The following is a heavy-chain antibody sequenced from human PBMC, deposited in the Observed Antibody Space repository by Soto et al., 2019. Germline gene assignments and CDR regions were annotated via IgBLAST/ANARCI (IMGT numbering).Heavy chain of an antibody. CDR2: INNVGYR. D-gene: IGHD1-1*01. CDR3: AKRGDGSDRYNHGWEV. CDR1: GFTFSNYA. Sequence: EMQLLESGGGLVQPGGSLRLSCTASGFTFSNYAMTWVRQAPGKGLNWVSTINNVGYRYDADSLKGRFTISSDDAMNTLYLKMNSLRVEDTAVYYGAKRGDGSDRYNHGWEVLGQGTTVIVSS. J-gene: IGHJ6*02. V-gene: IGHV3-23*01.